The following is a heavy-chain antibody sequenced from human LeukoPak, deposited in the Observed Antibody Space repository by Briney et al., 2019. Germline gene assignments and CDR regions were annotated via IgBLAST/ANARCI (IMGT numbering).Heavy chain of an antibody. Sequence: GGSLRLSCAASGFTFRTYSMTWVRQAPGKGLGWVSSISSSSTYIYYTDSVKGRFTISRDDAKNSLYLQMNSLRADDTAIYYCARDKSYSAVAGTPPLYWGQGTLVTVSS. J-gene: IGHJ4*02. V-gene: IGHV3-21*01. CDR2: ISSSSTYI. CDR1: GFTFRTYS. D-gene: IGHD6-19*01. CDR3: ARDKSYSAVAGTPPLY.